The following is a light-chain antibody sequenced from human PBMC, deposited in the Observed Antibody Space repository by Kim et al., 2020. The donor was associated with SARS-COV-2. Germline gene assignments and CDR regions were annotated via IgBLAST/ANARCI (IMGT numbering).Light chain of an antibody. CDR3: QQYDTLPPFT. CDR2: DSS. Sequence: DIQVTQSPSSLSVSVGDRVTITCQASQDINIYLNWYQQKPGKAPKLLIFDSSNLETGVPSRFSGSGSGTNFTFTISSLQPEDVATYYCQQYDTLPPFTFGQGTKLEI. V-gene: IGKV1-33*01. J-gene: IGKJ2*01. CDR1: QDINIY.